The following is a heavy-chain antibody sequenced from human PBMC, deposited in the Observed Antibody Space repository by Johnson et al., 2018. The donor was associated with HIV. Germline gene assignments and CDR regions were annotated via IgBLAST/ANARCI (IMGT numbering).Heavy chain of an antibody. CDR3: TTGAFHAYDM. V-gene: IGHV3-74*02. CDR2: IISDVSSA. J-gene: IGHJ3*02. CDR1: GFTFSPYW. Sequence: EVQLVEYGGGLVQPGGSLRLSCAASGFTFSPYWMHWVRQAPGQGLVWVSRIISDVSSAIYTDSVTGRFTISRDNTKNTLYLQMNSLRAEDTAVYYCTTGAFHAYDMWGQGTMVTVSS. D-gene: IGHD2/OR15-2a*01.